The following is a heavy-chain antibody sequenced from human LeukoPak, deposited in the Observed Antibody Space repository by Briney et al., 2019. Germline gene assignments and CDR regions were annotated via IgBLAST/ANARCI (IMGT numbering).Heavy chain of an antibody. CDR1: GGSISSGGYY. CDR3: ARHVIYSGGYSYWFDP. D-gene: IGHD1-26*01. CDR2: IYYSGST. Sequence: SQTLSLTCTVSGGSISSGGYYWSWIRQHPGKGLEWIGYIYYSGSTYYNPSLKSRVTRSVDTSKNQFSLKLSSVTAADTAVYYCARHVIYSGGYSYWFDPWGLGTLVTVSS. J-gene: IGHJ5*02. V-gene: IGHV4-31*03.